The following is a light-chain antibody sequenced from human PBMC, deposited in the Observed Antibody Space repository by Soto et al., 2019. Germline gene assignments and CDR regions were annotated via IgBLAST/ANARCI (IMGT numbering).Light chain of an antibody. CDR3: QSYDSSFEEV. CDR1: SSNIGAGYD. CDR2: GNS. Sequence: QAVVTQPPSVSRAPGQRVTISCTGSSSNIGAGYDVHWYQQLPGTAPKLLIYGNSNRPSGVPDRFSGSKSGTSASLAITGLQAEDEADYYCQSYDSSFEEVFGGGTKLTVL. J-gene: IGLJ3*02. V-gene: IGLV1-40*01.